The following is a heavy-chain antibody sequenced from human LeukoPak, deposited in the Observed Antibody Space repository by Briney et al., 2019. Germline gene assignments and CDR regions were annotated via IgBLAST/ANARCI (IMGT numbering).Heavy chain of an antibody. CDR3: ATPGLARAY. CDR2: IYYNGNT. J-gene: IGHJ4*02. Sequence: SETLSLTCTVSGGSISSSSYYWGWIRPLPGQELVGIGSIYYNGNTYYNASLKSRITISGDTSKNQFSLILSSVTAADTAVYYCATPGLARAYWGQGTLVTVSS. CDR1: GGSISSSSYY. V-gene: IGHV4-39*01.